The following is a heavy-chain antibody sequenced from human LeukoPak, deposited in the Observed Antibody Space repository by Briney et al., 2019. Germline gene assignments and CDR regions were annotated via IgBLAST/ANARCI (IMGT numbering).Heavy chain of an antibody. CDR2: ISDSGGST. V-gene: IGHV3-23*01. D-gene: IGHD4-17*01. CDR1: GFTFSNYA. J-gene: IGHJ4*02. Sequence: RGSLRLSCAASGFTFSNYAMNWVRQAPGKGLEWVSVISDSGGSTYYADSVKGRFTFSRDNSKNTLYLQMNSLRAEDTAVYYCARDRGYGDYSINYWGQGTLVTVSS. CDR3: ARDRGYGDYSINY.